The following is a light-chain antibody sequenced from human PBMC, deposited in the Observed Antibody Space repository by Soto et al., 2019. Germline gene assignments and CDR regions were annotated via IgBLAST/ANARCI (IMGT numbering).Light chain of an antibody. CDR3: HQYAYSPQT. CDR2: NVF. V-gene: IGKV3-20*01. Sequence: EIVLTQSPATVSLSAGERATLSCRASHSVDNDFLAWYQQKPGQAPRLLIYNVFTRAAGIPDRFSGSGSRTDFTLTISRLEPEDFALYYCHQYAYSPQTFGQGTRLDIK. J-gene: IGKJ5*01. CDR1: HSVDNDF.